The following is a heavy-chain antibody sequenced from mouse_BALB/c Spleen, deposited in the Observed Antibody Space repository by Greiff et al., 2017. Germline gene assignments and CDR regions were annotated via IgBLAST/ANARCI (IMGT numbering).Heavy chain of an antibody. CDR2: ISSGGSYT. CDR1: GFTFSSYA. D-gene: IGHD2-2*01. CDR3: ARGIYYGYDYAMDY. Sequence: EVKLVESGGGLVKPGGSLKLSCAASGFTFSSYAMSWVRQSPEKRLEWVAEISSGGSYTYYPDTVTGRFTISRDNAKNTLYLEMSSLRSEDTAMYYCARGIYYGYDYAMDYWGQGTSVTVSS. J-gene: IGHJ4*01. V-gene: IGHV5-9-4*01.